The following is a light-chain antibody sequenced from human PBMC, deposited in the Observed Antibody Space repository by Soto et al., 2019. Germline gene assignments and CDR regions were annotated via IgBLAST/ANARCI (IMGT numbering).Light chain of an antibody. Sequence: DLVVTQSPLSLPVTLGQPASMSCRSSQSLVYSDGNTYLNWFHQRPGQSPRRLIYQVSNRDSGVPDRFSGSGSGTDFTLRISRVEAEDVGVYYCMQGSHWPPITFGQGTRLEIK. CDR1: QSLVYSDGNTY. J-gene: IGKJ5*01. CDR3: MQGSHWPPIT. CDR2: QVS. V-gene: IGKV2-30*01.